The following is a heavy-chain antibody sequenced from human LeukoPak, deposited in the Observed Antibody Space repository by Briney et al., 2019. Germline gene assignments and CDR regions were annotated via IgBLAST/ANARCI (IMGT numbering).Heavy chain of an antibody. CDR2: IYYSGST. J-gene: IGHJ5*02. D-gene: IGHD3-10*01. V-gene: IGHV4-39*01. CDR1: GGSISSSSYY. CDR3: ARTMVRARKWFDP. Sequence: PSETLSLTCTVSGGSISSSSYYWGWIRQPPGKGLEWIGSIYYSGSTYYNPSLKSRVTISVETSKNQFSLKLSSVTAADTAVYYRARTMVRARKWFDPWGQGTLVTVSS.